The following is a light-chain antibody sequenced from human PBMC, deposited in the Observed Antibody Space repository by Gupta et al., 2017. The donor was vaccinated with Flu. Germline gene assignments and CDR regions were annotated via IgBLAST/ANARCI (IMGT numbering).Light chain of an antibody. V-gene: IGLV2-11*01. CDR3: CSYAGSYV. J-gene: IGLJ1*01. CDR2: DVS. Sequence: GQSVTSSCTGTSSDVGCYNYVSWYHQHPGKHPKLMIYDVSKRPSGVPDRFSGSKSGNTASLTISGLQAEDEADYYCCSYAGSYVFGTGTKVTVL. CDR1: SSDVGCYNY.